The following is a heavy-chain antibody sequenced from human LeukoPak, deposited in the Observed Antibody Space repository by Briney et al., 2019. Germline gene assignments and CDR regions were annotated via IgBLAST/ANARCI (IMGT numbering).Heavy chain of an antibody. V-gene: IGHV4-59*12. J-gene: IGHJ4*02. CDR3: ARDEGYCSGGSCYSWGFFGNY. CDR2: INYSGST. CDR1: GGTISSYY. D-gene: IGHD2-15*01. Sequence: SETLSLTCTVSGGTISSYYWSWIRQPPGKGLEWIGYINYSGSTNYNPSLKSRVTMSVVTSKNQFSLKLSSVTAADTAAYYCARDEGYCSGGSCYSWGFFGNYWGQGTLVTVSS.